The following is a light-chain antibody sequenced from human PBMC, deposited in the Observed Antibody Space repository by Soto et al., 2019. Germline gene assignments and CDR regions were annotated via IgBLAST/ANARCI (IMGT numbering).Light chain of an antibody. CDR2: WAS. Sequence: DIVMTQSPDSLAVSLGERATINCKSSQSVLYSSNNENYLARYQQKPGQPPNLLIYWASTRESGVPDRFSGSGSGTDFPLTLSSLQAEDVAVYYCQQYYSTPPTFGQGTKVEIK. CDR1: QSVLYSSNNENY. J-gene: IGKJ1*01. CDR3: QQYYSTPPT. V-gene: IGKV4-1*01.